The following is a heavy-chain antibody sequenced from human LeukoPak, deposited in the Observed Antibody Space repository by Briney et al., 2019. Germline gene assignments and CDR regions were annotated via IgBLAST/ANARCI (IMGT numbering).Heavy chain of an antibody. CDR3: ASGRAIFGVGDAFDI. Sequence: ASVKVSCKASGGTFSSYAISWVRQAPGQGLEWMGGIIPICGTANYAQKFQGRVTITADKSTSTAYMELSSLRSEDTAVYYCASGRAIFGVGDAFDIWGQGTMVTVSS. D-gene: IGHD3-3*01. V-gene: IGHV1-69*06. J-gene: IGHJ3*02. CDR1: GGTFSSYA. CDR2: IIPICGTA.